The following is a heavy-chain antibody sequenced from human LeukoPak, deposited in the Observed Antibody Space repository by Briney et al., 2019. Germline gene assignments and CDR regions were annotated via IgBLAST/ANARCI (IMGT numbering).Heavy chain of an antibody. J-gene: IGHJ3*02. Sequence: GGSLRPSCAASGFTFSDYWMHWVRHAPGKGLVWVSQTNTDGTITDYADSAKGRFTISRDNAKKTLNLQMESLRVDDTAVYYCVRGRGSYWYDLGPAFNMWGQGTMVTVSS. D-gene: IGHD1-26*01. CDR2: TNTDGTIT. CDR1: GFTFSDYW. V-gene: IGHV3-74*01. CDR3: VRGRGSYWYDLGPAFNM.